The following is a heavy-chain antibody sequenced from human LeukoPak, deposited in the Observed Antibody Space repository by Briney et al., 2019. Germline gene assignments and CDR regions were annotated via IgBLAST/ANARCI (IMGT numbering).Heavy chain of an antibody. CDR3: ARVVSTIFGVVIDYFDY. J-gene: IGHJ4*02. D-gene: IGHD3-3*01. CDR2: ISSSSSTI. CDR1: GFTFSSYS. V-gene: IGHV3-48*02. Sequence: PGGSLRLSCAASGFTFSSYSMNWVRQAPGKGLEWVSYISSSSSTIYYADSVKGRFTISRDNAKNSLYLQMNSLRDEDTAVYYCARVVSTIFGVVIDYFDYWGQGTLVTVSS.